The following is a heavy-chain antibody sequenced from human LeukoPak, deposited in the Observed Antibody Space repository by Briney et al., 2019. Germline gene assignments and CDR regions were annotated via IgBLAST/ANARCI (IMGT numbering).Heavy chain of an antibody. Sequence: ASVKVSCKASGYTFTSYDINWVRQATGQGLEWMGWMNPNSGNTGYAQKFQGRVTMTRNTSISTAYMELSSLRAEDTAVYYCAKNGGYCSSTSCFFDYWGQGTLVTVSS. CDR3: AKNGGYCSSTSCFFDY. V-gene: IGHV1-8*01. CDR1: GYTFTSYD. D-gene: IGHD2-2*01. CDR2: MNPNSGNT. J-gene: IGHJ4*02.